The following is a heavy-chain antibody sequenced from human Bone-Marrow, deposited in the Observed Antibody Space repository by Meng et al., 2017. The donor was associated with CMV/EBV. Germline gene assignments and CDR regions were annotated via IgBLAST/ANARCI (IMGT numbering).Heavy chain of an antibody. CDR3: AKLTAYYDFWSGYPYFYY. D-gene: IGHD3-3*01. CDR1: GFTLSSYA. J-gene: IGHJ4*02. Sequence: GGSLRLSCAASGFTLSSYAMSWVRQAPGKGLEWVSAISGSGGSTYYADSVKGRFTISRDNSKNTLYLQMNSLRAEDTAVYYCAKLTAYYDFWSGYPYFYYWGQGTLVTVSS. CDR2: ISGSGGST. V-gene: IGHV3-23*01.